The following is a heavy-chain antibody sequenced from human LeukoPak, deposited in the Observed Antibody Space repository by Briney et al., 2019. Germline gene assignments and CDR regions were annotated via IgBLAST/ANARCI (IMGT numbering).Heavy chain of an antibody. CDR2: IYPGDSDT. CDR1: GCSFTSYW. Sequence: PGESLKISCKGSGCSFTSYWIGWVRQMPGKGLEWMGIIYPGDSDTRYSPSFQGQVTISADKSISTAYLQWSSLKGSDTAMYYCARRRLEATDAFDIWGQGTMVTVSS. V-gene: IGHV5-51*01. CDR3: ARRRLEATDAFDI. D-gene: IGHD1-26*01. J-gene: IGHJ3*02.